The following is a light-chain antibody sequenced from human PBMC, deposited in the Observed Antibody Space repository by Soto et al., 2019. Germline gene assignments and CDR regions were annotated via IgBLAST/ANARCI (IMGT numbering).Light chain of an antibody. J-gene: IGKJ1*01. V-gene: IGKV1-5*03. CDR1: QSIIRW. CDR3: QQYDTFLRK. Sequence: DIQMTQSPSTLSASVGDRITITCRASQSIIRWLAWYQQKPGKAPKLLMYRASTLESGVPSRFSGSGSGTEFTLTISSLQPDDFATYHCQQYDTFLRKCGQGTKVDIK. CDR2: RAS.